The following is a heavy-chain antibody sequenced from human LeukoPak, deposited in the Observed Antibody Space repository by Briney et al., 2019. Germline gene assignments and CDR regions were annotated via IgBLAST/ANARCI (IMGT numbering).Heavy chain of an antibody. CDR3: AKLAAAERGSGSEFDY. Sequence: GGSLRLSCAASGFTFSSYAMSWVRQAPGKGLEWVSAISGSGGSTYYADSVKGRFTISRDNSKNTLYLQMNSLRAEDTAVYYCAKLAAAERGSGSEFDYWGQGTLVTVSS. V-gene: IGHV3-23*01. CDR1: GFTFSSYA. J-gene: IGHJ4*02. D-gene: IGHD3-10*01. CDR2: ISGSGGST.